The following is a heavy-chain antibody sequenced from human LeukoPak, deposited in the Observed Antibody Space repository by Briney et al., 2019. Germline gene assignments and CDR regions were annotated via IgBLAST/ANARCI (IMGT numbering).Heavy chain of an antibody. D-gene: IGHD6-13*01. CDR3: ARIRYSSSPVDY. V-gene: IGHV4-59*01. CDR2: IYYSGST. Sequence: SETLSLTCAVFGGSLNGYYWSWTRQPPGKGLEWIGYIYYSGSTNYNPSLKSRVTISIDTSKNQFSLKLSSVTAADTAVYYCARIRYSSSPVDYWGQGTLVTVSS. J-gene: IGHJ4*02. CDR1: GGSLNGYY.